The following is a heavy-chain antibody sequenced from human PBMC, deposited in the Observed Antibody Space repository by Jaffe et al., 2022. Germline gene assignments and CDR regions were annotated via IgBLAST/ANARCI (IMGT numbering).Heavy chain of an antibody. CDR2: INHSGST. CDR1: GGSFSGYY. D-gene: IGHD3-10*01. J-gene: IGHJ4*02. Sequence: QVQLQQWGAGLLKPSETLSLTCAVYGGSFSGYYWSWIRQPPGKGLEWIGEINHSGSTNYNPSLKSRVTISVDTSKNQFSLKLSSVTAADTAVYYCARALLPYGSGSYWGYWGQGTLVTVSS. V-gene: IGHV4-34*01. CDR3: ARALLPYGSGSYWGY.